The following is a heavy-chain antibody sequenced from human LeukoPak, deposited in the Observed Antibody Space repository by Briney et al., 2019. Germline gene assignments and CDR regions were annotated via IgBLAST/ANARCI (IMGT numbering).Heavy chain of an antibody. CDR2: INPNSGGT. CDR1: GYTFTGYY. V-gene: IGHV1-2*02. CDR3: GRGGGGDYGDNYFDY. Sequence: ASVKVSCKASGYTFTGYYMHWVRQAPGQGLEWMGWINPNSGGTNYAQKFQGRVTMTRDTSISTAYMELSRLRSDDTAVYYCGRGGGGDYGDNYFDYWGQGTLVTVSS. D-gene: IGHD4-17*01. J-gene: IGHJ4*02.